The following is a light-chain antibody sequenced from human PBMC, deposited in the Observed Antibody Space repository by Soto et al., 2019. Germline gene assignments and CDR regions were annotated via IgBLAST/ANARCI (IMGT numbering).Light chain of an antibody. V-gene: IGKV3-15*01. CDR2: GAS. CDR3: QQYNNWPPWT. CDR1: QSVSSN. Sequence: EMVVPQALATLSVTPWERATLSCRASQSVSSNLAWYQQNPGQAPRRLLYGASTKATGIPARFSGSGSGTEFTLTISSLQSEDFAVYYCQQYNNWPPWTFGQGTKVDIK. J-gene: IGKJ1*01.